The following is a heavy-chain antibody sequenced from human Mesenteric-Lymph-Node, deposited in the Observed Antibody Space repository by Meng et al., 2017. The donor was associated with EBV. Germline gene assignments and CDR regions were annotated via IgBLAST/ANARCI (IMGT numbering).Heavy chain of an antibody. CDR3: VTDTGRVINNLFDP. J-gene: IGHJ5*02. CDR1: GYSFSSYG. V-gene: IGHV1-18*01. CDR2: ISAYNGNI. Sequence: QVQLVESGAEVKKPGASVKVSCKASGYSFSSYGISWVRQAPGQGLEWMGWISAYNGNINYAQKFQGRVTMTTDTSTSTAYMELRSLRSDDTAVYYCVTDTGRVINNLFDPWGQGTLVTASS. D-gene: IGHD3-22*01.